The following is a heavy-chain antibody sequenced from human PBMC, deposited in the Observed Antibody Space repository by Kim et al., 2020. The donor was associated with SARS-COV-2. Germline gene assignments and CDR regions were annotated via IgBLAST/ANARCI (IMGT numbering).Heavy chain of an antibody. Sequence: GGSLRLSCAASGFTFNKYAMSWVRQGPGKGLEWVSAISRTGDASDYADSVRGRFTISRDSSKNTLYLQMNSVRAEDRALYYCARVYYVIDYWGQGTQVTVSS. CDR2: ISRTGDAS. CDR3: ARVYYVIDY. V-gene: IGHV3-23*01. D-gene: IGHD3-10*01. J-gene: IGHJ4*02. CDR1: GFTFNKYA.